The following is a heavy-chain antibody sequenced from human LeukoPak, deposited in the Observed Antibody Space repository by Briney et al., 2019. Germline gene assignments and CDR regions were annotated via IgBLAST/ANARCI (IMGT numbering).Heavy chain of an antibody. D-gene: IGHD3-22*01. CDR3: ARVLGGYYYDSSGYYYFDY. CDR1: GYSISSGYY. CDR2: IYHSGNT. J-gene: IGHJ4*02. V-gene: IGHV4-38-2*02. Sequence: SETLSLTCTVSGYSISSGYYWGWIRRAPGKGLEWIGNIYHSGNTYYNPSLKSRVTVSMDTSKNQFSLKVNSVTAADTAFYYCARVLGGYYYDSSGYYYFDYWGQGTLVTVSS.